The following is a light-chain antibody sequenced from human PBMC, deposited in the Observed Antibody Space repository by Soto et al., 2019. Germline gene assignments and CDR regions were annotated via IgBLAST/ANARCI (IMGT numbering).Light chain of an antibody. V-gene: IGLV2-14*01. CDR1: SSDVGGYNY. J-gene: IGLJ3*02. Sequence: QSALTQPASVSGSPGQSITISCTGTSSDVGGYNYVSWYQQHPGKAPKLMIYEVSNRPSGVSNRFSGSKSGNTASLTISGLQADEEADYYCSSYTSSSTWVFGGGTKVTVL. CDR2: EVS. CDR3: SSYTSSSTWV.